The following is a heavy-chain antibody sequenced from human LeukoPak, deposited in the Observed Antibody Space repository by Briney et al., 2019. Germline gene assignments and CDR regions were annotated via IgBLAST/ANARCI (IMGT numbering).Heavy chain of an antibody. Sequence: SETLSLTCAVYGGSFSGYYWSCIRQPPGKGLEWIGEINHSGSTNYNPSLKSRVTISVDTSKNQFSLKLSSVTAADTAVYYCARGRYCSSTSCYFDYWGQGTLVTVSS. D-gene: IGHD2-2*01. CDR2: INHSGST. J-gene: IGHJ4*02. CDR3: ARGRYCSSTSCYFDY. V-gene: IGHV4-34*01. CDR1: GGSFSGYY.